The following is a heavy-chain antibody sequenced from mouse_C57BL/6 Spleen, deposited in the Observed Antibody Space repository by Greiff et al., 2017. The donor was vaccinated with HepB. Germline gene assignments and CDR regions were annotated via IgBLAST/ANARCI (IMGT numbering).Heavy chain of an antibody. CDR2: ISYDGSN. CDR1: GYSITSGYY. Sequence: EVQLQESGPGLVKPSQSLSLTCSVTGYSITSGYYWNWIRQFPGNKLEWMGYISYDGSNNYNPSLKNRISITRDTSKNQFFLKLNSVTTEDTATYYCAREGTGTGYAMDYWGQGTSVTVSS. J-gene: IGHJ4*01. D-gene: IGHD4-1*01. CDR3: AREGTGTGYAMDY. V-gene: IGHV3-6*01.